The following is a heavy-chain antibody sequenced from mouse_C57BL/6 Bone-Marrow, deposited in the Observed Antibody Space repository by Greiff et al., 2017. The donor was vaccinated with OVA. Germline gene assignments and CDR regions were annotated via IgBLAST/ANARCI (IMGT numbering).Heavy chain of an antibody. Sequence: EVQLVESGGGLVKPGGSLKLSCAASGFTFSSYTMSWVRQTPEKRLEWVATISGGGGNTYYPDSVKGRFTISRDNAKNTLYLQMSSLRSEDTALYYCARHEDMRDYYGSSPAWFAYWGQGTLVTVSA. CDR2: ISGGGGNT. CDR1: GFTFSSYT. V-gene: IGHV5-9*01. CDR3: ARHEDMRDYYGSSPAWFAY. D-gene: IGHD1-1*01. J-gene: IGHJ3*01.